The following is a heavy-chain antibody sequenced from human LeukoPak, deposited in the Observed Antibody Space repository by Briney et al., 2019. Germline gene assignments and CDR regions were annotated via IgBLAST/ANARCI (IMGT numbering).Heavy chain of an antibody. CDR1: GFTFKTSW. Sequence: PGGSLRLSCIASGFTFKTSWMSWVRQAPGKGLEWIGYVFFAGNTRYNPSLSSRLTISVDTSRSQFSLKLDSVTAADTAVYYCAKHTSITYAHFDFWGQGSLVTVSS. D-gene: IGHD2-2*01. V-gene: IGHV4-59*08. CDR2: VFFAGNT. CDR3: AKHTSITYAHFDF. J-gene: IGHJ4*02.